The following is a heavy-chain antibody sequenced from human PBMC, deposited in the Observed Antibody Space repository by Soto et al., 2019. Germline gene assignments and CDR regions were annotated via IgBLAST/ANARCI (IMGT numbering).Heavy chain of an antibody. D-gene: IGHD6-6*01. CDR3: ARGGGVVVPRRGNWFDP. V-gene: IGHV1-18*01. CDR2: ISAYNGNT. Sequence: QVQLVQSGAEVKKPGASVKVSCKASGYTFTSYGISWVRQAPGQGLEWMGGISAYNGNTNYAQKLQGRVTMTTDTATSTAYVELSSLRSDDTAVYYGARGGGVVVPRRGNWFDPWGQGTLVTVSS. CDR1: GYTFTSYG. J-gene: IGHJ5*02.